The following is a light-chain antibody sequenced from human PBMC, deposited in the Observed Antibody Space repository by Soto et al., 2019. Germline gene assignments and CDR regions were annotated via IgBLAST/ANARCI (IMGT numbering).Light chain of an antibody. V-gene: IGKV3-11*01. CDR1: QSVSSY. Sequence: EIVLTQSPATLSLSPGERATLSCRASQSVSSYLAWYQQKPGQAPRLLIYDASNRATGIPARFSGSGSGTDFTLTISSLEPEDFAVYCCQQRSKLTCGGGTKVEIK. CDR2: DAS. J-gene: IGKJ4*01. CDR3: QQRSKLT.